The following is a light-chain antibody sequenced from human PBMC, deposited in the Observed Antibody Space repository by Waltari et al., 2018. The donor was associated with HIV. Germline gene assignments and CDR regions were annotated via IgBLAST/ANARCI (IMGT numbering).Light chain of an antibody. J-gene: IGLJ3*02. CDR2: EGT. CDR1: SSDVGSNNF. V-gene: IGLV2-23*01. Sequence: QSALTQPASVSGSPGQSITISCTGASSDVGSNNFVSWYQQHPAKAPKVMIYEGTKRPSGVSHRFSGSESGNTASLTISGLRAEDEADYYCCSYAGNVVVFGGGTKLTVL. CDR3: CSYAGNVVV.